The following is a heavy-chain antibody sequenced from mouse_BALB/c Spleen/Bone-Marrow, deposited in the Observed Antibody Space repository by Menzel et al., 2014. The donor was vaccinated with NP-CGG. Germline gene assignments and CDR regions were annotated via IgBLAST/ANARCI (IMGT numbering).Heavy chain of an antibody. CDR2: INPGSGGI. V-gene: IGHV1-54*01. Sequence: VQVVESGAELVRPGTSVTVSCKASGYAFTNYLIDWVKQRPGQGLEWIGVINPGSGGINYNEKFRVKATLTADKSSSIVYMQLSSLTSDDSAVYFCARELGRGFAYWGQGTLVTVSA. J-gene: IGHJ3*01. CDR3: ARELGRGFAY. D-gene: IGHD4-1*01. CDR1: GYAFTNYL.